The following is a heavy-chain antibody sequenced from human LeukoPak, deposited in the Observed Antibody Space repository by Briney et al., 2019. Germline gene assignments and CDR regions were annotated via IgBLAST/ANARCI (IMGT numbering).Heavy chain of an antibody. Sequence: SETLSLTCTVSGGSISSYYWSWIRQPAGKGLEWIGRIYTSGSTNYNPSLKSRVTMSVDTSKNQFSLKLSSVTAADTAVYYCARVDYDILTGPSRFDPWGQGTLVTVSS. CDR3: ARVDYDILTGPSRFDP. V-gene: IGHV4-4*07. CDR2: IYTSGST. J-gene: IGHJ5*02. D-gene: IGHD3-9*01. CDR1: GGSISSYY.